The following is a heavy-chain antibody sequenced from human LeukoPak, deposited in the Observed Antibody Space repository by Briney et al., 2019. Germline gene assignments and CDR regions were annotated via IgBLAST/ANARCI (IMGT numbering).Heavy chain of an antibody. V-gene: IGHV4-59*01. CDR1: GGSISSYY. J-gene: IGHJ4*02. CDR2: IYYSGST. D-gene: IGHD3-10*01. CDR3: ARETGYYGSGNFDY. Sequence: PSETLSLTCTVSGGSISSYYWSWIRQPPGKGLEWIGYIYYSGSTNYNPSLKSRVTISVDTSKNQFSLKLSSVTAADTAVYYCARETGYYGSGNFDYWGQGTLVTVSS.